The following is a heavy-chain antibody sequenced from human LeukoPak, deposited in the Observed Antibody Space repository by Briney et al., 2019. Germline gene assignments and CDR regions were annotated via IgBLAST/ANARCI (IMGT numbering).Heavy chain of an antibody. Sequence: PSETLSLTCTVSGGSISSYYWSWIRQPPGKGLEWIGYIYYSGSTNYNPSLKSRVTISVDTSKNQFSLKLSSVTAADTAVYYCARAQPNCSSTSCYKVRAFDIWGQGTMVTVSS. CDR1: GGSISSYY. J-gene: IGHJ3*02. D-gene: IGHD2-2*02. CDR3: ARAQPNCSSTSCYKVRAFDI. V-gene: IGHV4-59*08. CDR2: IYYSGST.